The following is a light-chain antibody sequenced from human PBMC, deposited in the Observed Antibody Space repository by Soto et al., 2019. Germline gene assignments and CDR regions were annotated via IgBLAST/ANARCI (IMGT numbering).Light chain of an antibody. J-gene: IGKJ1*01. CDR2: DAS. CDR3: QQYDTYSRT. CDR1: QSFSGT. V-gene: IGKV1-5*01. Sequence: IQMTQSPSTLSGSVGDRVTITCRASQSFSGTLAWYQQKPRKAPKLLIYDASSLERGVASRFSGSGSGTEFTLTISSLQPDDFATYYCQQYDTYSRTFGQGTKVDIK.